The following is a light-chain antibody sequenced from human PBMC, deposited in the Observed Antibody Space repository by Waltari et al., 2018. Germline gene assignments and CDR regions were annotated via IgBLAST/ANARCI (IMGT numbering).Light chain of an antibody. CDR1: QSVTTN. Sequence: EIVMTQSPATLSVSPGERAIISCRASQSVTTNLAWYQQKPGQPPRLLIYGASTRATDIQARFSCSGSGTEFTLTITSLQSEDFAVYYCHQYNDGPPFNFGQGTKLEIK. J-gene: IGKJ2*01. CDR2: GAS. CDR3: HQYNDGPPFN. V-gene: IGKV3-15*01.